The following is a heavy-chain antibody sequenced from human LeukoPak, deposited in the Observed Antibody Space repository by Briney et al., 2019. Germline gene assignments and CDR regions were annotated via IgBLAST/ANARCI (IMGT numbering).Heavy chain of an antibody. D-gene: IGHD1-14*01. V-gene: IGHV3-30*18. Sequence: GGSLRLSCAASGFTFSSYGMHWVRQAPGKGLEWVAVITYDGSNKNYADSVKGRFTISRDNSENTLYVQMNSLRGEDTAVYYCAKDSTAMGLTTDFGYWGQGTLVTVSS. CDR2: ITYDGSNK. J-gene: IGHJ4*02. CDR1: GFTFSSYG. CDR3: AKDSTAMGLTTDFGY.